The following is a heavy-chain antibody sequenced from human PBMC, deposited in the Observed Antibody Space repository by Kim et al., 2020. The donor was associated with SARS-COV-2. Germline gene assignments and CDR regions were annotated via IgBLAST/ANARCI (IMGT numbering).Heavy chain of an antibody. Sequence: ASVKVSCKASGYTFTSYAMHWVRQAPGQRLEWMGWINAGNGNTKYSQKFQGRVTITRDTSASTAFMELSSLRSEDTAVYYCASGVFLQWQPYYYMDVWGKGTTVTVSS. J-gene: IGHJ6*03. D-gene: IGHD3-3*01. CDR1: GYTFTSYA. CDR2: INAGNGNT. V-gene: IGHV1-3*01. CDR3: ASGVFLQWQPYYYMDV.